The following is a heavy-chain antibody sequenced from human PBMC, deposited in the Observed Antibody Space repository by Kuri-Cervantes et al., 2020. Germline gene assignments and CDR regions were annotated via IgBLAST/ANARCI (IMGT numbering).Heavy chain of an antibody. D-gene: IGHD1-1*01. CDR2: TWYDGSNK. CDR1: GFTFSSYG. V-gene: IGHV3-33*06. Sequence: GESLKISCAASGFTFSSYGMHWVRQAPGKGLEWVAVTWYDGSNKYYADSVKGRFTISRDNSKNTLYLQMNSLRAEDTAVYYCAKDHFGNSKLFDSWGQGTLVTVSS. CDR3: AKDHFGNSKLFDS. J-gene: IGHJ4*02.